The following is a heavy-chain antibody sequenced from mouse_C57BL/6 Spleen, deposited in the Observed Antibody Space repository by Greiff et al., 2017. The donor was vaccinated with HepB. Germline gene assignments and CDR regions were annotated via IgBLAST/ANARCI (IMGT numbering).Heavy chain of an antibody. D-gene: IGHD3-2*02. CDR1: GYTFTDYY. V-gene: IGHV1-19*01. CDR2: INPYNGGT. Sequence: VQLKESGPVLVKPGASVKMSCKASGYTFTDYYMNWVKQSHGKSLEWIGVINPYNGGTSYNQKFKGKATLTVDKSSSTAYMELNSLTSEDSAVYYCAYSSGTGFDYWGQGTTLTVSS. J-gene: IGHJ2*01. CDR3: AYSSGTGFDY.